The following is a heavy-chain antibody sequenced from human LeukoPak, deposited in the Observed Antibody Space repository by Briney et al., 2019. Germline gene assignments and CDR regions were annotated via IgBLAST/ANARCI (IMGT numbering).Heavy chain of an antibody. Sequence: ASVKVSCKAPGGTFSSYAISWVRQAPGQGLEWMGIINPSGGSTSYAQKFQGRVTMTRDMSTSTDYMELSSLRSEDTAVYYCARDNSVEDTAWWFDPWGQGTLVTVSS. V-gene: IGHV1-46*01. CDR2: INPSGGST. CDR3: ARDNSVEDTAWWFDP. J-gene: IGHJ5*02. D-gene: IGHD4-23*01. CDR1: GGTFSSYA.